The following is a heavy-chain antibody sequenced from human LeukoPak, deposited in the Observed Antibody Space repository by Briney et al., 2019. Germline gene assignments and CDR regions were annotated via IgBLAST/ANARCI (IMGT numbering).Heavy chain of an antibody. CDR1: GFTFSSRDW. Sequence: GGSLRLSCVASGFTFSSRDWMSWVRQAPGKGLEWVANIKQDGSGKYYVDSVKGRFTISRDNAKNSLYLQMNSLRAEDTALYYCATNYYGSGSFGLDAFDVWGQGTMVAVSS. J-gene: IGHJ3*01. CDR2: IKQDGSGK. V-gene: IGHV3-7*01. CDR3: ATNYYGSGSFGLDAFDV. D-gene: IGHD3-10*01.